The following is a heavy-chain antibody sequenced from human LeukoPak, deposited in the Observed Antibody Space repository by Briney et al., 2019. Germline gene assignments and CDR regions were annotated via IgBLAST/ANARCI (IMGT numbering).Heavy chain of an antibody. D-gene: IGHD6-13*01. V-gene: IGHV4-34*01. Sequence: PSETLSLTCAVYGGSFSGYYWSWIRQPPGKGLEWIGEINHSGSTKYNPSLKSRGTISVDTSKNQFSLKLSSVTAADTAVYYCARGGHSSSWYPNRVGAFDIWGQGTMVTVSS. CDR2: INHSGST. J-gene: IGHJ3*02. CDR3: ARGGHSSSWYPNRVGAFDI. CDR1: GGSFSGYY.